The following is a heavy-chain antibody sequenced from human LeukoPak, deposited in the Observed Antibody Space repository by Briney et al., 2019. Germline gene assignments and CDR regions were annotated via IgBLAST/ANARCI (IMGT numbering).Heavy chain of an antibody. CDR2: INHSGST. J-gene: IGHJ4*02. Sequence: SETLSLTCAVSGGSFSGYYWSWIRQPPGKGLEWIGEINHSGSTNYNPSLKSRVTISVDTSKNQFSLKLGSVTAADTAVYYCARGRRYYYGSGGIEDYWGQGTLVTVSS. V-gene: IGHV4-34*01. CDR1: GGSFSGYY. CDR3: ARGRRYYYGSGGIEDY. D-gene: IGHD3-10*01.